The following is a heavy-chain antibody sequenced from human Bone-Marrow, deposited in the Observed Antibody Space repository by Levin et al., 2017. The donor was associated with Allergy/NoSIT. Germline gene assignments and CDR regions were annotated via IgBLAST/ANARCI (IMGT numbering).Heavy chain of an antibody. Sequence: QTGGSLRLSCAASGFTFSAYAMNWVRQAPGKGLEWVSTFSGSDNSTYYADSVKGRFTISRDNSKNTLYLQMNSLRDADTAVYYCAKDGLRNRYSSSWYVMPGWYFDLWGRGSLVTVSS. D-gene: IGHD6-13*01. J-gene: IGHJ2*01. CDR2: FSGSDNST. CDR1: GFTFSAYA. V-gene: IGHV3-23*01. CDR3: AKDGLRNRYSSSWYVMPGWYFDL.